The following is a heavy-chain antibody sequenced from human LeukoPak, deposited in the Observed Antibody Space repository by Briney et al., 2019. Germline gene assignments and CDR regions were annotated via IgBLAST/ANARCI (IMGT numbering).Heavy chain of an antibody. Sequence: ASVKVSCKTSAYTFTAYYIHWVRQAPGQGLEWRGWINPYSGTTNYAQNVQGRVTMTRDTSISTAYMELSSLISDDTAVYFCARGGTAEYYIYFAYWGQGSLVIVSS. CDR2: INPYSGTT. J-gene: IGHJ4*02. CDR3: ARGGTAEYYIYFAY. CDR1: AYTFTAYY. V-gene: IGHV1-2*02. D-gene: IGHD2/OR15-2a*01.